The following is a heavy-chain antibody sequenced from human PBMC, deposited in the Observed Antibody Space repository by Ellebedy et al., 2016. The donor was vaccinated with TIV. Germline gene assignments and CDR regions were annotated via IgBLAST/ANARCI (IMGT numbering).Heavy chain of an antibody. CDR2: IIPIFGTA. J-gene: IGHJ6*02. V-gene: IGHV1-69*13. D-gene: IGHD2-2*01. CDR3: ARVPSRTGHYYYYGMDV. CDR1: GGTFSSYA. Sequence: SVKVSXKASGGTFSSYAISWVRQAPGQGLEWMGGIIPIFGTANYAQKFQGRVTITADESTSTAYMELSSLRSEDTAVYYCARVPSRTGHYYYYGMDVWGQGTTVTVSS.